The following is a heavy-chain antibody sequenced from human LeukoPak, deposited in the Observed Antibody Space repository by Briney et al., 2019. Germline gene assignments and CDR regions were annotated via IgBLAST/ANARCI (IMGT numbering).Heavy chain of an antibody. CDR3: ARVVTSGYYMLDD. J-gene: IGHJ4*02. CDR2: IIPIFGTA. CDR1: GGTFSSYA. V-gene: IGHV1-69*06. D-gene: IGHD3-3*01. Sequence: SVKVSCKASGGTFSSYAISWVRQAPGQGLEWMGGIIPIFGTANYAQKFQGRVTITADKSTSTAYMELSSLRSEDTAVYYCARVVTSGYYMLDDCGQGTLVTVSS.